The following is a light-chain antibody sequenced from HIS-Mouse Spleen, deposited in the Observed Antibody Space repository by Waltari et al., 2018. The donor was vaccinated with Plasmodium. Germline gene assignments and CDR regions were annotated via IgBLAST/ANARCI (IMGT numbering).Light chain of an antibody. CDR3: QQYDNLPCT. CDR2: DAS. Sequence: DIQMTQSPSSLSAPVADRVTITCQASQDISNYLNWYQQKPGKAPELLIYDASNLETGVPSRFSGSGSGTDFTFTISSLQPEDIATYYCQQYDNLPCTFGQGTKLEIK. V-gene: IGKV1-33*01. CDR1: QDISNY. J-gene: IGKJ2*02.